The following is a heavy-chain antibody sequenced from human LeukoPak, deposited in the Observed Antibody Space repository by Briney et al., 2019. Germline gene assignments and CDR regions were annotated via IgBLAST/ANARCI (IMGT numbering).Heavy chain of an antibody. Sequence: GGSLRLSCAASGFTFSSYSMNWVRQAPGKGLEWVSYISSSSSTIYYADSVKGRFTISRDNAKNSLYLQMNSLRAEDTAVYYCARGGSGGSYVSYDYWGQGTLVTVSS. J-gene: IGHJ4*02. V-gene: IGHV3-48*04. CDR3: ARGGSGGSYVSYDY. D-gene: IGHD2-15*01. CDR2: ISSSSSTI. CDR1: GFTFSSYS.